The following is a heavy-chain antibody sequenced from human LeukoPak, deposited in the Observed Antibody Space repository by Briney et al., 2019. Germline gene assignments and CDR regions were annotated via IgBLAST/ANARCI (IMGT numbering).Heavy chain of an antibody. CDR2: INHSGNT. V-gene: IGHV4-34*01. J-gene: IGHJ4*02. CDR1: GFTFSSYG. D-gene: IGHD6-6*01. CDR3: ARGRIFIAARLRSRGPSLDY. Sequence: GSLRLSCAASGFTFSSYGMSWIRQPPGKGLEWIGEINHSGNTNYNPSLKSRATISVDTSKNQSSLKLSSVTAADTAVYYCARGRIFIAARLRSRGPSLDYWGQGTLVTVSS.